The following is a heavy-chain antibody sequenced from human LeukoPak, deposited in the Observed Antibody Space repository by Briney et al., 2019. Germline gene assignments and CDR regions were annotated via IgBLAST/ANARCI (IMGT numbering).Heavy chain of an antibody. Sequence: ASVKVSCKVSGYTLTELSMHWVRQAPGKGLEWMGGFDPEDGETIYSQKLQGRVTMTEDTSTDTGYMELSSLRSGDTAVYYCATVDPEYYDILTGSVPFDYWGQGTLVTVSS. D-gene: IGHD3-9*01. CDR2: FDPEDGET. CDR1: GYTLTELS. CDR3: ATVDPEYYDILTGSVPFDY. V-gene: IGHV1-24*01. J-gene: IGHJ4*02.